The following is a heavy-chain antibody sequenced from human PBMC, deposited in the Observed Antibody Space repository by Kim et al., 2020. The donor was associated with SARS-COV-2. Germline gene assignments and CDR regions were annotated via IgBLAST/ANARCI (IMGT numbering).Heavy chain of an antibody. CDR1: GFTFSSYS. J-gene: IGHJ4*01. V-gene: IGHV3-21*01. CDR3: ARQDYYDSSGYPFEY. CDR2: ISSSSSYI. Sequence: GGSLRLSCAASGFTFSSYSMNWVRQAPGKGLEWVSSISSSSSYIYYAESVKGRLTISRDNAKNSLYLQMNRMRAEDTAVYYCARQDYYDSSGYPFEYWG. D-gene: IGHD3-22*01.